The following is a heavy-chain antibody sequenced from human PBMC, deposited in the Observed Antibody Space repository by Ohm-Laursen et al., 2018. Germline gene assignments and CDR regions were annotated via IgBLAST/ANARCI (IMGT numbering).Heavy chain of an antibody. J-gene: IGHJ4*02. CDR1: GGSISGYY. D-gene: IGHD6-13*01. Sequence: TLSLTCTVSGGSISGYYWSWIRQPPGKGLEWIGYIYYSGSTNYNPSLKSRVTISVDTSKNQFSLKLSSVTAADTAVYYCARVGEAAAAGYWGQGTLVTVSS. CDR3: ARVGEAAAAGY. V-gene: IGHV4-59*01. CDR2: IYYSGST.